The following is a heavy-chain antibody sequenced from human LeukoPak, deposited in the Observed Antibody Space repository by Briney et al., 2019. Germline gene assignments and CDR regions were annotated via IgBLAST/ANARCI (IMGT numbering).Heavy chain of an antibody. CDR3: VRGRGARPGAHFDY. V-gene: IGHV3-11*01. CDR1: GLTFSDEY. J-gene: IGHJ4*02. CDR2: ISNTGDFI. D-gene: IGHD3-10*01. Sequence: PGGSLRLSCAASGLTFSDEYMSWIRQAPGKGLEWVSYISNTGDFIAYADSVKGRFTMSRDNAKNSLYLQMNSLRAEDAAAYYCVRGRGARPGAHFDYWGQGTLVTVSS.